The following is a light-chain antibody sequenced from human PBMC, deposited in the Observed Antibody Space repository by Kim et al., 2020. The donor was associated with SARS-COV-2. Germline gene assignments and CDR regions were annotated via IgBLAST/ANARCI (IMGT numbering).Light chain of an antibody. J-gene: IGLJ2*01. CDR3: NSRDSNDNVV. CDR1: SPRSYY. V-gene: IGLV3-19*01. CDR2: GKN. Sequence: VALGQTVRITCQGDSPRSYYATWYQQKPGQAPIVVIYGKNNRPSGIPDRFSGSSSGNTASLTITGTQAGDEADYYCNSRDSNDNVVFGGGTQLTVL.